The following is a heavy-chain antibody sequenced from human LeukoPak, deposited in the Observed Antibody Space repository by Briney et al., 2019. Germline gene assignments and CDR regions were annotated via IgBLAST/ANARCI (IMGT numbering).Heavy chain of an antibody. V-gene: IGHV3-64*01. CDR3: ARGGTRIAARRGDY. CDR2: ISSNGGST. Sequence: GGSLRLSCAASGFTFSSYAMHWVRQAPGKGLEYVSAISSNGGSTYYANSVKGRFTISRDNSKNTLYLQMGSLRAEDMAVYYCARGGTRIAARRGDYWGQGTLVTVSS. CDR1: GFTFSSYA. D-gene: IGHD6-6*01. J-gene: IGHJ4*02.